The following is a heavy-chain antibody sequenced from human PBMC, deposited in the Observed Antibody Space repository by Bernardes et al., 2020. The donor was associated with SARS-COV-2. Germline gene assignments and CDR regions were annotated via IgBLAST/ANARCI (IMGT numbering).Heavy chain of an antibody. Sequence: ASVKVSCKASGYTFTDYHMHWVRQVPGQGLEWMGWIYLPNGDTTYAQKFQGRVTMTRDTSINTAYMDLSRLTSDDTAVYYCVSATYSSGSDFDYWGQGTLVTVSS. CDR2: IYLPNGDT. D-gene: IGHD6-19*01. J-gene: IGHJ4*02. V-gene: IGHV1-2*02. CDR1: GYTFTDYH. CDR3: VSATYSSGSDFDY.